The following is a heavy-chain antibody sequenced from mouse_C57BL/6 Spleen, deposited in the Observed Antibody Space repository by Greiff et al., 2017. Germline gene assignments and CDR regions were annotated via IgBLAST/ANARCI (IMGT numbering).Heavy chain of an antibody. J-gene: IGHJ4*01. CDR1: GYTFTSYW. D-gene: IGHD3-2*02. Sequence: QVQLQQPGAELVKPGASVKLSCKASGYTFTSYWMHWVKQSPGQGLEWIGMIHPNSGSTNYNEKFKSKATLTVDKSSSTAYMQLSSLTSEDSAVYYCARHSSGYVGYAMDYWGQGTSVTVSS. CDR3: ARHSSGYVGYAMDY. V-gene: IGHV1-64*01. CDR2: IHPNSGST.